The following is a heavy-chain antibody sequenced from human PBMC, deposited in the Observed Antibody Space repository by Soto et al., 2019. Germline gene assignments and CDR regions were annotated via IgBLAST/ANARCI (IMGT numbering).Heavy chain of an antibody. J-gene: IGHJ6*02. Sequence: QVQLVESGGGVVQPGRSLRLSCAASGFTFSSYGMHWVRQAPGKGLEWVAVISYDGSNKYYADSVKGRFTISRDNSKNSLDLQMNSLRAEDTAVYYCAKAHRPGYYYYGMDVWGQGTTVTVSS. CDR3: AKAHRPGYYYYGMDV. CDR1: GFTFSSYG. V-gene: IGHV3-30*18. CDR2: ISYDGSNK.